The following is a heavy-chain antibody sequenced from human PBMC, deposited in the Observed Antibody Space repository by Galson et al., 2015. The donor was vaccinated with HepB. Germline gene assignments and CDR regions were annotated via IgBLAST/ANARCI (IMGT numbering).Heavy chain of an antibody. CDR2: ISSSSSYI. Sequence: SLRLSCAASGFTFSSYSMNWVRQAPGKGLEWVSSISSSSSYIYYADSVKGRFTISRDNAKNPLYLQMNSLRAEDTAVYYCARGDYGDYTPAEYFQHWGQGTLVTVSS. CDR1: GFTFSSYS. V-gene: IGHV3-21*01. J-gene: IGHJ1*01. D-gene: IGHD4-17*01. CDR3: ARGDYGDYTPAEYFQH.